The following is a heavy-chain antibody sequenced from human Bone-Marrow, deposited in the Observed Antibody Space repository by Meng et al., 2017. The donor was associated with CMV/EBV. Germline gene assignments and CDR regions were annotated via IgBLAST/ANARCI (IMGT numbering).Heavy chain of an antibody. J-gene: IGHJ6*02. V-gene: IGHV3-33*07. CDR3: ARDWSCMDV. Sequence: GGSLRLSCAVSGFTFSRSGMYWVRQAPGKGLDWVSLIPYGGNNKNYADSVKGRFTNSRDNAKNSLYLQMNNLRAEDSAVYFCARDWSCMDVWGQGTTVTVSS. CDR1: GFTFSRSG. CDR2: IPYGGNNK.